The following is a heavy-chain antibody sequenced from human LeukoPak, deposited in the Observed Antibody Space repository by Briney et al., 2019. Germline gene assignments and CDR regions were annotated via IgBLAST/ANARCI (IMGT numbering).Heavy chain of an antibody. Sequence: ASVKVSCKASGYTFTIYYMHWVRQAPGQGLEWMGIIDPSGGSTSYAQKFQGRVTMTRDTSTSTVYMELSSLRPEDTAVYYCASGGGIYYFDYWGQGTLVTVSS. CDR3: ASGGGIYYFDY. CDR2: IDPSGGST. CDR1: GYTFTIYY. J-gene: IGHJ4*02. D-gene: IGHD2-15*01. V-gene: IGHV1-46*03.